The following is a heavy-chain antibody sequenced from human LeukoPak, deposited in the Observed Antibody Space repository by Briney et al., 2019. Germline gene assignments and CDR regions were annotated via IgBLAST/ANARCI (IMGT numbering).Heavy chain of an antibody. CDR1: GFTFRSYG. J-gene: IGHJ4*02. CDR3: AKSEWELLGYFEY. V-gene: IGHV3-30*18. Sequence: GGSLRLSCAASGFTFRSYGMHWVRQAPGKGLEWVAVISYDGSNKHYADSVKGRFTISSDNSKNTLYLQMNSLRAEDTAVYYCAKSEWELLGYFEYWGQGTLVTVSS. D-gene: IGHD1-26*01. CDR2: ISYDGSNK.